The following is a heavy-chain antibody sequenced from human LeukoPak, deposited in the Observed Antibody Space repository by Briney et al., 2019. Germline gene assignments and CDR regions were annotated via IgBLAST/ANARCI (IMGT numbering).Heavy chain of an antibody. D-gene: IGHD3/OR15-3a*01. J-gene: IGHJ4*02. CDR3: ARDPVAAGFGLIDF. V-gene: IGHV4-39*07. CDR2: IYYNGKT. Sequence: SETLSLTCTVSGDSINSGLYYWDWIRQSPGKGLEWVGNIYYNGKTYYNPSLKSRVTISIDTSKNQFSLNLSSVTAADTGLYFCARDPVAAGFGLIDFWGQGILVTVSS. CDR1: GDSINSGLYY.